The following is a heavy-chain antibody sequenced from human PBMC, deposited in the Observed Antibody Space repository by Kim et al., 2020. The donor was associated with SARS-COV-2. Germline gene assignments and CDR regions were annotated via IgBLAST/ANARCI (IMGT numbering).Heavy chain of an antibody. D-gene: IGHD6-13*01. CDR2: IYYSGST. V-gene: IGHV4-31*03. Sequence: SETLSLTCTVSGGSISSGGYYWSWIRQHPGKGLEWIGYIYYSGSTYYNPSLKSRVTISVDTSKNQFSLKLSSVTAADTAVYYCARDYAQQLGEGDLLYYGMDVWGQGTTVTVSS. CDR3: ARDYAQQLGEGDLLYYGMDV. CDR1: GGSISSGGYY. J-gene: IGHJ6*02.